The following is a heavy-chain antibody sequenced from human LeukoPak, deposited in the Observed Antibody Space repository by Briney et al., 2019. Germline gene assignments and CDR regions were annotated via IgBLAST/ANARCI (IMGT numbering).Heavy chain of an antibody. CDR2: IGSSGGST. CDR3: AKESVPLPY. J-gene: IGHJ4*02. D-gene: IGHD4-17*01. Sequence: GGSLRLSCAASGXNFITAAVTWVRQAPGKGLEWVSLIGSSGGSTYYADSVKGRFTISRDNSNHTLSLQMNSLRVEDTAIYYCAKESVPLPYWGQGTLVTVSS. CDR1: GXNFITAA. V-gene: IGHV3-23*01.